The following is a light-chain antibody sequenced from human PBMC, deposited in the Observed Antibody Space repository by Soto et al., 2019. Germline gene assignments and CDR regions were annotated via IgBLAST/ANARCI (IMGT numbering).Light chain of an antibody. J-gene: IGLJ2*01. CDR3: QTWGTGIVV. CDR2: LNSDGSH. V-gene: IGLV4-69*01. CDR1: SGHSSYA. Sequence: QPVLTQSPSASASLGASVKLTCTLSSGHSSYAIAWHQQQPEKGPRYLMKLNSDGSHSKGDGIPDRFSGSSSGAERYLTISSLEFEDETDYYCQTWGTGIVVFSGGTKLTVL.